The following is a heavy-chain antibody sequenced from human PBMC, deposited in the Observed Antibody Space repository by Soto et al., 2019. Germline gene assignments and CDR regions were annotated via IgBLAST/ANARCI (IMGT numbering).Heavy chain of an antibody. J-gene: IGHJ6*02. CDR1: GFTFSSHT. CDR3: ARRITMVRGPYYYYATDV. V-gene: IGHV3-48*02. Sequence: PGGSLRLSCAASGFTFSSHTMNWVRQAPGKGLEWISYITSTSSTKNYADSVKGRFTISRDNANNSLYLQMNSLRDEDTAVYYCARRITMVRGPYYYYATDVWGQGTKVTVSS. D-gene: IGHD3-10*01. CDR2: ITSTSSTK.